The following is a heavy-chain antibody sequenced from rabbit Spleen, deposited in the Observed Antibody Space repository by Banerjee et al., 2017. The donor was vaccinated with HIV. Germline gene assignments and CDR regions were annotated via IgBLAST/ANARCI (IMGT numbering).Heavy chain of an antibody. D-gene: IGHD2-1*01. CDR2: IYGGASGST. Sequence: QSLEESGGDLVKPGASLTLTCTASGFSLSSNYYMCWVRQAPGKGLECIACIYGGASGSTYYASWAKGRFTISKTSSTTVTLQMTSLTAADTATYFCARGSATMTMVITGYYLNLWGPGTLVTVS. J-gene: IGHJ4*01. CDR1: GFSLSSNYY. V-gene: IGHV1S40*01. CDR3: ARGSATMTMVITGYYLNL.